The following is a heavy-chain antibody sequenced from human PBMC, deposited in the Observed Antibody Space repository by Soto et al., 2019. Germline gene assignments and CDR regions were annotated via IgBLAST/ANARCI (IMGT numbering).Heavy chain of an antibody. CDR3: ARVHVMVVAGSTFDY. V-gene: IGHV4-38-2*02. D-gene: IGHD6-19*01. Sequence: SETLSLTCTVSGYSIGSGSYWAWIRQPPGKGPEWIASIYHGGTTFYNPSLKSRITISVDTSNNQFSLKLTSVTAADTAVYYCARVHVMVVAGSTFDYWGHGTLVTVSS. J-gene: IGHJ4*01. CDR2: IYHGGTT. CDR1: GYSIGSGSY.